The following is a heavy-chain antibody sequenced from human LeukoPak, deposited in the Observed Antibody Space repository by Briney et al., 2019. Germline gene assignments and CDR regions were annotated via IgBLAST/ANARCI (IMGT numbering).Heavy chain of an antibody. Sequence: GASVKVSCKASGYTFTSYYMHWVRQAPGQGLEWMGIINPSGGSTSYAQKFQGRVTMTRDTSTSTVYMELSSLRSEDTAVYYCARDPAEVFGELLGWFDPWGQGTLVTVSS. CDR1: GYTFTSYY. J-gene: IGHJ5*02. CDR3: ARDPAEVFGELLGWFDP. CDR2: INPSGGST. V-gene: IGHV1-46*01. D-gene: IGHD3-10*02.